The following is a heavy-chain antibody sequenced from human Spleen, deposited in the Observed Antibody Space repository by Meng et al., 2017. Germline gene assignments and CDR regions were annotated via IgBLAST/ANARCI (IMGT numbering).Heavy chain of an antibody. J-gene: IGHJ6*02. D-gene: IGHD6-13*01. CDR1: GFTFEDYG. V-gene: IGHV3-20*01. Sequence: GESLKISCAASGFTFEDYGMSWVRQVPGKGLEWVAGINWNGGSTGYADSVKGRFTISRDNAKNSLYLQMNSLRAEDTALYHCAREGSSSWYYGMDLWGQGNTVTVSS. CDR2: INWNGGST. CDR3: AREGSSSWYYGMDL.